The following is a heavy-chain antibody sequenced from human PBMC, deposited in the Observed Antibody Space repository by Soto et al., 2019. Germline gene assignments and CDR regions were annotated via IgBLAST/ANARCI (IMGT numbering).Heavy chain of an antibody. Sequence: ESGPTLVNPTQTLTLTCTFSGFSLSTSGMCVSWIRQPPGKALEWLARIDWDDDKYYSTSLKTRLTISKDTSKNQVVLTMTNMDPVDTATYYCARMVIVATRSYYYYGMDVWGQGTTVTVSS. CDR1: GFSLSTSGMC. V-gene: IGHV2-70*11. CDR2: IDWDDDK. CDR3: ARMVIVATRSYYYYGMDV. D-gene: IGHD5-12*01. J-gene: IGHJ6*02.